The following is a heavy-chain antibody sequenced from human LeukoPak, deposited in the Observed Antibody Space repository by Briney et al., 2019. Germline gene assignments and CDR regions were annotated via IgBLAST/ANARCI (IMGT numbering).Heavy chain of an antibody. D-gene: IGHD4-17*01. CDR1: GFTFSSYW. V-gene: IGHV3-74*01. J-gene: IGHJ4*02. Sequence: PGGSLRLSCAASGFTFSSYWMHWVRQAPGKGLVWVSRINSDGSSTRYADSVKGRFTISRDNAKNTLYLQTNSLRAEDTAVYYCVRDRTVTTLFDYWGQGTLVTVSS. CDR2: INSDGSST. CDR3: VRDRTVTTLFDY.